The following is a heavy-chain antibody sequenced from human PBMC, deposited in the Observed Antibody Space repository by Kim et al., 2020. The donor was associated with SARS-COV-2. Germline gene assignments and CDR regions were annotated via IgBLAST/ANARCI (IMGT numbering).Heavy chain of an antibody. CDR1: GFTFSGSP. V-gene: IGHV3-73*01. D-gene: IGHD3-3*02. CDR2: IRSRANNYAT. Sequence: GGSLRLSCAASGFTFSGSPLHWVRQASGKGLEWVGRIRSRANNYATGYAASVKGRFTISRDDSKNTAYLEMRGLKTEDTALYYCTRIPATSLAFWDAFDIWGQGTMVTVSS. CDR3: TRIPATSLAFWDAFDI. J-gene: IGHJ3*02.